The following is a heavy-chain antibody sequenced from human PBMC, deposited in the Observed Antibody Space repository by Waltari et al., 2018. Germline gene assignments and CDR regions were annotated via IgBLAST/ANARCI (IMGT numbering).Heavy chain of an antibody. CDR3: ATTDIKAGGRGYFDY. Sequence: QVQLVQSGAEVKKPGASVKVSCKVSGYTLTELSMHWVRQAPGKGLEWMGGFEPEEGETIYAPKFQGRVTMTEDTSTDTAYMELSSLRSEDTAVYYCATTDIKAGGRGYFDYWGQGTLVTVSS. V-gene: IGHV1-24*01. CDR2: FEPEEGET. D-gene: IGHD2-8*02. CDR1: GYTLTELS. J-gene: IGHJ4*02.